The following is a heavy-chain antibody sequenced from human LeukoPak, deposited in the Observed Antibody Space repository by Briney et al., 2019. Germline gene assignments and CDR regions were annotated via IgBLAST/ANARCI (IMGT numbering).Heavy chain of an antibody. J-gene: IGHJ6*02. CDR1: RLTVSSNY. Sequence: GRSLRLSWAPYRLTVSSNYMSWVSQAAGKGMEWVSVIYSGGNTHYADSVKGRFTISRDNSKNTLYLQMNSLRAEDTAVYYCARDSDYYGMDVWGQGTTVTVSS. V-gene: IGHV3-53*01. CDR2: IYSGGNT. CDR3: ARDSDYYGMDV.